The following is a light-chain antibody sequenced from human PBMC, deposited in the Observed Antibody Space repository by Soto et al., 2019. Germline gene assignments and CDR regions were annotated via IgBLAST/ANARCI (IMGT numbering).Light chain of an antibody. CDR3: QQYNSYPPVT. Sequence: DIQMTQSPSTLSASVGDRITITCRASQSIGRWLAWYQQKPGRAPKLLSYGASSLESGVPSRFSGSGSGTEFTLTISNLQPDDFATYYCQQYNSYPPVTFGPGTKV. CDR1: QSIGRW. V-gene: IGKV1-5*03. J-gene: IGKJ3*01. CDR2: GAS.